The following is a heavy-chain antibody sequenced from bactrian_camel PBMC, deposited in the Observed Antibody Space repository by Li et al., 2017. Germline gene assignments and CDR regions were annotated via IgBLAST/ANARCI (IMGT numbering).Heavy chain of an antibody. CDR1: GSMYTC. Sequence: HVQLVESGGGSVEAGGSLRLSCAASGSMYTCMGWFRQAPGKEREGVAAIYTGGNTYYADSVKGRFTISQDNAKKTLYLQMDSLKVEDTAAYYCATGAGLSWLQFVGRTQLTHRGQGTQVTVS. D-gene: IGHD7*01. CDR3: ATGAGLSWLQFVGRTQLTH. V-gene: IGHV3S53*01. CDR2: IYTGGNT. J-gene: IGHJ4*01.